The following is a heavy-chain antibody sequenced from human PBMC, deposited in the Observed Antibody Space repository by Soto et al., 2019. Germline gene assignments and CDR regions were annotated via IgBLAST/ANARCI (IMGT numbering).Heavy chain of an antibody. J-gene: IGHJ1*01. D-gene: IGHD4-17*01. CDR2: IKSKTDGGTT. CDR3: TTDWVTNRH. V-gene: IGHV3-15*01. CDR1: GLTFSSAW. Sequence: EVQLVESGGGLVKPGGSLRLSCAASGLTFSSAWMSWVRQAPGKGLEWVGRIKSKTDGGTTDYAAAMKVRFTISRDDSKNTVYLQMNSLKTEDTAVYYCTTDWVTNRHWGQGTLVTVSS.